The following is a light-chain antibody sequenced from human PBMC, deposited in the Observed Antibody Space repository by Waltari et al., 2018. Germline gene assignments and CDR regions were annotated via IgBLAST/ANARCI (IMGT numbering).Light chain of an antibody. CDR3: AAWDDSLSVSYV. CDR1: SSNIGHNY. CDR2: RNN. V-gene: IGLV1-47*01. Sequence: QSVLTQPPSTSGTPGQRVSISCSGSSSNIGHNYVFWYQHRPGTAPKLLIYRNNQRPPGVPDRFSGSKSGTSASLAISGLRPEDEATYYCAAWDDSLSVSYVFGTGTKVTVL. J-gene: IGLJ1*01.